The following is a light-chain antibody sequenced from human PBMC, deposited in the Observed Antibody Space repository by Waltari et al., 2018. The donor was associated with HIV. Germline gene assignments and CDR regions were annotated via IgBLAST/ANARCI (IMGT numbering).Light chain of an antibody. Sequence: SYELTQPPSVSVSPGQTASITCSGDKLGDTYACWYQQKPGQSPVLVIYQDSKRPSGIPERFSGSNSRNTATLTISGTQAMDEADYYCQAWDSSTVVFGGGTKLTVL. CDR1: KLGDTY. CDR2: QDS. J-gene: IGLJ2*01. CDR3: QAWDSSTVV. V-gene: IGLV3-1*01.